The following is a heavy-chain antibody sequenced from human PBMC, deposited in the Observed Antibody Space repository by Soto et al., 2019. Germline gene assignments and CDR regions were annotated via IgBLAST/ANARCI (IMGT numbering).Heavy chain of an antibody. Sequence: GGSLRLSCAACGFTFCSYGMHWVRQALGKGLEWVAVISYDGSNKYYADSVKGRFTISRDNSKNTLYLQMNSLRAEDTAVYYCAKGAPRLWFGDPSDYMDVWGKGTTVTVSS. V-gene: IGHV3-30*18. D-gene: IGHD3-10*01. CDR3: AKGAPRLWFGDPSDYMDV. CDR2: ISYDGSNK. CDR1: GFTFCSYG. J-gene: IGHJ6*03.